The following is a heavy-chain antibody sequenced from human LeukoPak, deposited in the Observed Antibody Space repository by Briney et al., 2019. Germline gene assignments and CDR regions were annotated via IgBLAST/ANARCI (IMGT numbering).Heavy chain of an antibody. D-gene: IGHD3-22*01. Sequence: ASVKVSCKASGYTFKDYYIHWVRQAPGQGLEWMGWINPNTGGPNYAQNFQGRVTMTTDTSISTAYMELSRLRSDDTAVYYCAREYYYDNSGYFDIWGQGTMVTVSS. CDR1: GYTFKDYY. CDR3: AREYYYDNSGYFDI. V-gene: IGHV1-2*02. J-gene: IGHJ3*02. CDR2: INPNTGGP.